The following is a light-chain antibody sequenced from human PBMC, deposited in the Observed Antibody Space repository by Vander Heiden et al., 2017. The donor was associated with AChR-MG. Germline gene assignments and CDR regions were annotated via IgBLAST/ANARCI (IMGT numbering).Light chain of an antibody. J-gene: IGKJ4*01. CDR3: RQAKHWPPT. CDR2: KVS. V-gene: IGKV2-30*02. Sequence: DVVMTQSPLSLPVTLGQPASISCRSSQSLVHSDGNTYLNWFQQTPGQSPRRLIYKVSNRDSGVPDRFSGSGSGTDFTLKISRVEAEDVGVYYCRQAKHWPPTFGGGTKVEIK. CDR1: QSLVHSDGNTY.